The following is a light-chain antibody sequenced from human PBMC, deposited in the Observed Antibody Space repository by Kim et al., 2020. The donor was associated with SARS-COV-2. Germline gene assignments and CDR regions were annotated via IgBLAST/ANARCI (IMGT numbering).Light chain of an antibody. V-gene: IGLV3-1*01. CDR1: KLGAKY. J-gene: IGLJ2*01. Sequence: SYELTQPPSVSVSPGQTASITCSGDKLGAKYACWYQQKPGQSPVLVIYQDSKRPSGLPERFSGSNSGNTATLTISGTQAMVEADYYCQAWDSSTVV. CDR3: QAWDSSTVV. CDR2: QDS.